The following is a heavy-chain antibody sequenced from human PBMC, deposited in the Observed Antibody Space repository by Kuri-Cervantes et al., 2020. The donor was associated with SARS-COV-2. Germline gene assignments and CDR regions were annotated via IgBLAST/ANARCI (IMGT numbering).Heavy chain of an antibody. CDR2: IIPIFGTA. V-gene: IGHV1-69*13. D-gene: IGHD6-19*01. J-gene: IGHJ4*02. Sequence: SVKVSCKASGGTFSSYAISWVRQAPGQGLEWMGGIIPIFGTANYAQKFQGRVTITADESTSTAYMELRSLRSDDTAVYYCAREVYSSGWVDYWGQGTLVTVSS. CDR1: GGTFSSYA. CDR3: AREVYSSGWVDY.